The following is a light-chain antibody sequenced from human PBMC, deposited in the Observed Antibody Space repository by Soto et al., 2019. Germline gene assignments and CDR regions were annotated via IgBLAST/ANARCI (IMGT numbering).Light chain of an antibody. CDR1: SSDVGGYKY. CDR3: SSYTSSSTLV. V-gene: IGLV2-14*03. Sequence: QSVLTQPASVSGSPGQSITISCTGTSSDVGGYKYVSWYQQHPGTAPKLMIFDVSDRPSGVSDRFSGSKSDNTASLTISGLQAEDEADYYCSSYTSSSTLVFGGGTQLTVL. J-gene: IGLJ2*01. CDR2: DVS.